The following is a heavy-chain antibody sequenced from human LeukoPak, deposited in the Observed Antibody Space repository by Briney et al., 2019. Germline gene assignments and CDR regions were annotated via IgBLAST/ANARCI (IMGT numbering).Heavy chain of an antibody. CDR2: ISAYNGNT. D-gene: IGHD3-3*01. V-gene: IGHV1-18*01. CDR1: GYTFTSYG. J-gene: IGHJ4*02. CDR3: ATKSTIFGVIYYFDY. Sequence: ASVKVSCKASGYTFTSYGISWVRQAPGQGLEWMGWISAYNGNTNYAQKFQGRVTMTEDTSTDTAYMELSSLRSEDTAVYYCATKSTIFGVIYYFDYWGQGTLVTVSS.